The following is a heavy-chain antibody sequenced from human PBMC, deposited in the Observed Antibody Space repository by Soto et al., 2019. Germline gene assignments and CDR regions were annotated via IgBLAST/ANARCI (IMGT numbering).Heavy chain of an antibody. CDR2: INHSGST. D-gene: IGHD4-17*01. Sequence: SETLSLTCAVYGGSFSGYYWSWIRQPPGKWLEWIGEINHSGSTNYNPSLKSRVTISVDTSKNQFSLKLSSVTAADTAVYYCARVRMYGDYYFDYWGXGTLVNVSS. CDR1: GGSFSGYY. CDR3: ARVRMYGDYYFDY. J-gene: IGHJ4*02. V-gene: IGHV4-34*01.